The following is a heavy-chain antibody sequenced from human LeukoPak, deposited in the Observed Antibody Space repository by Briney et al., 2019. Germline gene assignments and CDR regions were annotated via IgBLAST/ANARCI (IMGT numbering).Heavy chain of an antibody. J-gene: IGHJ6*03. CDR1: GFTFSSYG. CDR2: ISYDGSNK. V-gene: IGHV3-30*03. CDR3: ARDRKGELKDYMDV. Sequence: GGSLRPSCAASGFTFSSYGMHWVRQAPGKGLEWVAVISYDGSNKYYADSVKGRFTISRDNAKNSLYLQMNSLRAEDTAVYYCARDRKGELKDYMDVWGKGTTVTVSS. D-gene: IGHD1-7*01.